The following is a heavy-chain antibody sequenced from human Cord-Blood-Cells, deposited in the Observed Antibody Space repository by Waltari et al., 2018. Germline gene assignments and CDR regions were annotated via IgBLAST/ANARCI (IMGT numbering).Heavy chain of an antibody. J-gene: IGHJ4*02. D-gene: IGHD1-20*01. V-gene: IGHV4-34*01. CDR1: GGSFRGYS. CDR3: ASKSNWNMFDY. CDR2: INHSGST. Sequence: QVQLQQWGAGLLKPSETLSLTCAVSGGSFRGYSWSWIRQPPGKGLEWIGEINHSGSTNYNPSLKSRVTISVDTSKNQFSLKLSSVTAADTAVYYCASKSNWNMFDYWGQGTLVTVSS.